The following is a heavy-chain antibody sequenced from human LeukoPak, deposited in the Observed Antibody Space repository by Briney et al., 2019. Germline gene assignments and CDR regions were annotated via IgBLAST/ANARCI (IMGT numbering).Heavy chain of an antibody. D-gene: IGHD1-26*01. CDR3: ARDPHTHSGSYYDYYYYMDV. J-gene: IGHJ6*03. Sequence: ASVKVSCKASGYTFTGYYMHWVRQAPGQGLEWMGIINPSGGSTSYAQKFQGRVTMTRDTSTSTVYMELSSLRSEDTAVYHCARDPHTHSGSYYDYYYYMDVWGKGTTVTISS. CDR2: INPSGGST. V-gene: IGHV1-46*01. CDR1: GYTFTGYY.